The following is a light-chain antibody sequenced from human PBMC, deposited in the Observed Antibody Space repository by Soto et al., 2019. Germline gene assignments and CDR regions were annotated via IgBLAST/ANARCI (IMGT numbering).Light chain of an antibody. Sequence: EIVMTQSPATLSVSPGDRANLSCRASQSVSSNLAWYQHKPGQPPRLVIYGASTRAPGIPAKFSGSGSGTEFPLTISSLQSEDFAVYYCQQYNDWPPYTFGQGTKLEIK. CDR2: GAS. CDR1: QSVSSN. CDR3: QQYNDWPPYT. J-gene: IGKJ2*01. V-gene: IGKV3-15*01.